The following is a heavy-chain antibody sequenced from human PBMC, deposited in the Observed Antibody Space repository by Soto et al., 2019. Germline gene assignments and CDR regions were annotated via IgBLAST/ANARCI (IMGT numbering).Heavy chain of an antibody. D-gene: IGHD3-22*01. V-gene: IGHV5-51*01. CDR2: IYPGDSDT. J-gene: IGHJ6*02. CDR1: GYSFTSYW. Sequence: GESLKISCKGSGYSFTSYWIGWVRQMPGKGLEWMGIIYPGDSDTRYSPSFQGQVTISADKSISTAYLRWSSLKASDTAMYYWATSPANSRRSRVAVVRKLLPYYYYGMDVWGQGTTVTVSS. CDR3: ATSPANSRRSRVAVVRKLLPYYYYGMDV.